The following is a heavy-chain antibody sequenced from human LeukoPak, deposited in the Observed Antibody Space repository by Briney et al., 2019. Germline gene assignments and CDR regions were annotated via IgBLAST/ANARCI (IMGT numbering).Heavy chain of an antibody. D-gene: IGHD1-1*01. CDR2: INHSGST. CDR1: GDSISTNSFY. CDR3: ARGQKNWHGRNKLRGAIDY. Sequence: SETLSLTCTVSGDSISTNSFYWAWIRQPPGKGLEWIGEINHSGSTNYNPSLKSRVTISVDTSKNQFSLKLSSVTAADTAVYYCARGQKNWHGRNKLRGAIDYWGQGTLVTVSS. V-gene: IGHV4-39*07. J-gene: IGHJ4*02.